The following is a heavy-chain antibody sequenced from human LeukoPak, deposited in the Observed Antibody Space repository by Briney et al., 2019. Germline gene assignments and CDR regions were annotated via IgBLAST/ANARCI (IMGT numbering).Heavy chain of an antibody. CDR3: ARGVSGIVVVTPDDAFDI. Sequence: SVKVSCKASGGTFSSYAISWVRQAPGQGLEWLGGIIPIFGTANYAQKFQGRVTITADESTSTAYMELSSLRSEDTAVYYCARGVSGIVVVTPDDAFDIWGQGTMVTVSS. V-gene: IGHV1-69*13. CDR2: IIPIFGTA. J-gene: IGHJ3*02. D-gene: IGHD2-21*02. CDR1: GGTFSSYA.